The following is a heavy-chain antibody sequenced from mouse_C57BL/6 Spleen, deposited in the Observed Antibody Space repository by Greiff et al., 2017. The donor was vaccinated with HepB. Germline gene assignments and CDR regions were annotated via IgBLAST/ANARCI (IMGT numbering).Heavy chain of an antibody. CDR2: ISDGGSYT. V-gene: IGHV5-4*01. CDR1: GFTFSSYA. CDR3: ARDRRAGFYAMDY. J-gene: IGHJ4*01. Sequence: EVQRVESGGGLVKPGGSLKLSCAASGFTFSSYAMSWVRQTPEKRLEWVATISDGGSYTYYPDNVKGRFTISRDNAKNNLYLQMSHLKSEDTAMYYCARDRRAGFYAMDYWGQGTSVTVSS. D-gene: IGHD3-3*01.